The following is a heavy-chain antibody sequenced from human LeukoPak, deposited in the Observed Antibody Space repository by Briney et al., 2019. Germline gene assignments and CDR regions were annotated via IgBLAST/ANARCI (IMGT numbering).Heavy chain of an antibody. Sequence: GGSLRRSGAASGFTFSSYARSWVRQAPGKGLEGVSAISGSGGSTDYADSVKGRFTSARDNSKNTLYLQMNSLRAEDTAVYYCATRPQLAYCGGDCPPEYYFDYWGQGTLVTVSS. CDR3: ATRPQLAYCGGDCPPEYYFDY. J-gene: IGHJ4*02. V-gene: IGHV3-23*01. D-gene: IGHD2-21*02. CDR2: ISGSGGST. CDR1: GFTFSSYA.